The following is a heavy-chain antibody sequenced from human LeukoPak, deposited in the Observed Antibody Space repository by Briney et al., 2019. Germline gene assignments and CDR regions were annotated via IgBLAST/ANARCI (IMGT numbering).Heavy chain of an antibody. V-gene: IGHV3-30*02. D-gene: IGHD1-26*01. CDR1: GFTFSSYG. CDR3: AKDGGIVGATTWGYYFDY. CDR2: IWYGGSNK. J-gene: IGHJ4*02. Sequence: PGGSLRLSCAASGFTFSSYGMHWVRQAPGKGLEWVAVIWYGGSNKYYADSVKGRFTISRDNSKNTLYLQMNSLRAEDTAVYYCAKDGGIVGATTWGYYFDYWGQGTLVTVSS.